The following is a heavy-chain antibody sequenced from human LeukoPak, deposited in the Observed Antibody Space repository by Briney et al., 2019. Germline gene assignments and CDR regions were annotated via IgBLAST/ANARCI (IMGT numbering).Heavy chain of an antibody. V-gene: IGHV4-39*07. D-gene: IGHD1-1*01. CDR1: GGSISSYY. CDR3: ARMQVGTTRGG. CDR2: IYYSGST. Sequence: SETLSLTCTVSGGSISSYYWCWIRQPPGKGLEWIGSIYYSGSTYYNPSLKSRVTISVDTSKNQFSLKLSSVTAADTAVYYCARMQVGTTRGGWGQGTLVTVSS. J-gene: IGHJ4*02.